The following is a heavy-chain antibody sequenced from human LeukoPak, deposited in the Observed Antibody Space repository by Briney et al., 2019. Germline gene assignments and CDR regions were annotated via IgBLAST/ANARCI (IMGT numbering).Heavy chain of an antibody. Sequence: GGSLRLSRAASGFSFSTSPMSWVRQPPGKGLEWVSAMNNGPGATFYRDSVRGRFTISRDDSKSTLYLQMNSLRAEDTGTYYCAKTRYDLLDVWGQGTTVTVSS. CDR2: MNNGPGAT. CDR1: GFSFSTSP. D-gene: IGHD5-12*01. J-gene: IGHJ6*02. CDR3: AKTRYDLLDV. V-gene: IGHV3-23*01.